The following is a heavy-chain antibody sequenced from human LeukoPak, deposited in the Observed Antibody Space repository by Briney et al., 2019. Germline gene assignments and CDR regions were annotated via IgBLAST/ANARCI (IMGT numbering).Heavy chain of an antibody. CDR1: GFTFSTYA. D-gene: IGHD3-10*01. CDR2: ISGSGYYT. Sequence: GGSLRLSCAASGFTFSTYAMRWVRQAPGKGLEWVSGISGSGYYTYYADSVKGRFTISRDNAENTLYLQMNSLRAEDTAIYYCAKEISSYYSNYDYWGQGTLVTVSS. J-gene: IGHJ4*02. V-gene: IGHV3-23*01. CDR3: AKEISSYYSNYDY.